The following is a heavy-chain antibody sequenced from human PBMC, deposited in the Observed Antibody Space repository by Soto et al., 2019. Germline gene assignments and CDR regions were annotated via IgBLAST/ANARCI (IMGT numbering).Heavy chain of an antibody. V-gene: IGHV5-10-1*01. J-gene: IGHJ6*02. CDR3: AAPNCSSTSCYHLGYYYYGMDV. Sequence: GESLKISCKGPGYSFTSYWISWVRQMPGKGLEWMGRIDPSDSYTNYSPSFQGHVTISADKSISTAYLQWSSLKASDTAMYYCAAPNCSSTSCYHLGYYYYGMDVWGQGTTVTVSS. CDR1: GYSFTSYW. CDR2: IDPSDSYT. D-gene: IGHD2-2*01.